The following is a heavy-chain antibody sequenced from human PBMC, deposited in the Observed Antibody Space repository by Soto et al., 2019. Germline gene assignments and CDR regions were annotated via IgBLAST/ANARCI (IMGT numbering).Heavy chain of an antibody. CDR3: AQDLGQQLVHKHAMDV. J-gene: IGHJ6*04. V-gene: IGHV3-30*18. CDR2: VSYDGNHK. Sequence: QVQLVESGGGVIQPGTSLSLSCGSSGFTFRSFGMYWVRQAPGKGLEWVAVVSYDGNHKYYADSVKGRFTVSRDNAKNMQDLQLNILRDEYSAVYYSAQDLGQQLVHKHAMDVWDKGSTVTVSA. CDR1: GFTFRSFG. D-gene: IGHD6-13*01.